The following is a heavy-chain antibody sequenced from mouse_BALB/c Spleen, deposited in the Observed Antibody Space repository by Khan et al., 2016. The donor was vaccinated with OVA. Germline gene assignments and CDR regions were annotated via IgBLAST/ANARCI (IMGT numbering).Heavy chain of an antibody. CDR2: ISSGGGST. J-gene: IGHJ2*01. CDR1: GFAFSSYD. V-gene: IGHV5-12-1*01. D-gene: IGHD2-4*01. CDR3: ARQSYDYDDYFDY. Sequence: EVELVESGGGLVKPGGSLKLSCAASGFAFSSYDMSWVRQTPEKRLEWVAYISSGGGSTYYPDTVKGRFTISRDNAQNTLYLQMSSLKSEDTAMYYCARQSYDYDDYFDYWGQGTTLTVSS.